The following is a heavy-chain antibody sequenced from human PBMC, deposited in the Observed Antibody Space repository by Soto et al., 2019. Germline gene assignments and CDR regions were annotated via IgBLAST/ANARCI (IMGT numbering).Heavy chain of an antibody. CDR1: GFIFSDYA. J-gene: IGHJ1*01. V-gene: IGHV3-30-3*01. CDR2: ISPAGTNQ. D-gene: IGHD6-6*01. CDR3: ARENSRISPRLFQH. Sequence: GGSLRLSCVASGFIFSDYAMHWARQAPGKGLEWVALISPAGTNQYYADSAKGRFTISRDNSKNTLYLQMNSLRPEDTGLYYCARENSRISPRLFQHWGHGTLVTV.